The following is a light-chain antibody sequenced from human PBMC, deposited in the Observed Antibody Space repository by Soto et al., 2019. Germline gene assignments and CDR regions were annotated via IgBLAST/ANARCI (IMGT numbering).Light chain of an antibody. V-gene: IGLV1-44*01. CDR3: AAWDDSLNAYV. J-gene: IGLJ1*01. CDR2: SNN. Sequence: QSVLTQPPSASGTPGQRVTISCSGSSSNIGSNTVNWYQQLPGTAPKLLIYSNNQRPSGVPDRFSGYKSGTSASLAISGLQYEDEADYYCAAWDDSLNAYVFGTGTKLTVL. CDR1: SSNIGSNT.